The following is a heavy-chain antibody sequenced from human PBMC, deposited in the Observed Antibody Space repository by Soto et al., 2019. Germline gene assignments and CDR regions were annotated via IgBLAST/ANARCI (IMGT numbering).Heavy chain of an antibody. Sequence: QITLKESGPTLVKPTQTLTLTCTFSGFSLSTSGVGVGWIRQSPGKALEWLALIYWNDDKRYSPSLKSRLTITKDTSKNQVVLTMTNMDPVDTATYYCAHRRNKDDILTLNKNWFDPWGQGTLVTVSS. V-gene: IGHV2-5*01. CDR1: GFSLSTSGVG. CDR2: IYWNDDK. J-gene: IGHJ5*02. D-gene: IGHD3-9*01. CDR3: AHRRNKDDILTLNKNWFDP.